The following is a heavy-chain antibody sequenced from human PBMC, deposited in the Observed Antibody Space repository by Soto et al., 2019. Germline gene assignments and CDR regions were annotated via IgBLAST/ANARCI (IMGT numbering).Heavy chain of an antibody. D-gene: IGHD2-8*01. Sequence: SETLSLTCTVSGGSVSNGNYYWGWIRQSPGKGLEWIGSVYYRGRSYSKSSVKSRVTISVDTSKNQFSLNLNSVTASDTAVYYCVSQRTSVLTQAYFDYWGPGALVTVSS. V-gene: IGHV4-39*01. J-gene: IGHJ4*02. CDR1: GGSVSNGNYY. CDR3: VSQRTSVLTQAYFDY. CDR2: VYYRGRS.